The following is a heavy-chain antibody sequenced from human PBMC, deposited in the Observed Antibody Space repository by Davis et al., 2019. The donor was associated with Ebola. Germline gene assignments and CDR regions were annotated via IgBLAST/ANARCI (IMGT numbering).Heavy chain of an antibody. J-gene: IGHJ4*02. V-gene: IGHV3-23*01. Sequence: PGGSLRLSCAASGFTFSSYAMSWVRQAPGKGLEWVSAISGSGGSTYYADSVKGRFTISRDNAKNSLYLQMNSLRAEDTAVYYCARVDCGGDCPFAYWGQGTLVTVSS. CDR1: GFTFSSYA. D-gene: IGHD2-21*01. CDR3: ARVDCGGDCPFAY. CDR2: ISGSGGST.